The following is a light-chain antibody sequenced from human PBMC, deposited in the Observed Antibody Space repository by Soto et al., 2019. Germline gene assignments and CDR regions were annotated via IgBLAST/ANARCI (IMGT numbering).Light chain of an antibody. CDR2: DAS. CDR3: HQDGNSPFT. CDR1: QSVSSSY. Sequence: EIVLTQSPATLSLSPGERATLSCGASQSVSSSYLDRYQQKPSLAPRLLLYDASSWATGIPDRFSGSGSGTYCTLTISRLEPEDFAVYYCHQDGNSPFTFGHGTKLESK. J-gene: IGKJ2*01. V-gene: IGKV3D-20*01.